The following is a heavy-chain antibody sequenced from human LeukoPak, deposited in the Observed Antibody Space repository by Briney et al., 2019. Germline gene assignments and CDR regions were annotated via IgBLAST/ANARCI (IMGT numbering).Heavy chain of an antibody. CDR2: INWNSGSI. CDR1: GFTFDDYA. V-gene: IGHV3-9*01. D-gene: IGHD3-10*01. CDR3: AKLSAGSENDY. J-gene: IGHJ4*02. Sequence: GGSLRLSCAASGFTFDDYAMHWVRQVPGKRPEWVAGINWNSGSIDYANSVKGRFTISRDNAKNYLYLQMNSLRSEDTALYYCAKLSAGSENDYWGQGTLLTVSS.